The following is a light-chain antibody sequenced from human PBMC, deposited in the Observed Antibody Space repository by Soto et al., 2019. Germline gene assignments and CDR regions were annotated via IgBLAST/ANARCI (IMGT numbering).Light chain of an antibody. CDR1: QSVSSS. J-gene: IGKJ2*01. CDR3: QKYNNWPPYT. V-gene: IGKV3-15*01. CDR2: GAS. Sequence: EIVMTQSPGTLSVSPGERATLSCRASQSVSSSLAWYQQRPGQAPRLLIYGASTRATGVPARFSGSGSGTECTLTLTSLQSEDFAVYYCQKYNNWPPYTFGQGTKLQIK.